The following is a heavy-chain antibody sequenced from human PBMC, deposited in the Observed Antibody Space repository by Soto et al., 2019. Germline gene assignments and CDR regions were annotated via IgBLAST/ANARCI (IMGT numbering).Heavy chain of an antibody. Sequence: SETLSLTCTVFGGSISSYYWSWIRQPPGKGLEWIGYIYYSGSTNYNPSLKSRVTISVDTSKNQFSLKLSSVTAADTAVYYCARDGSYYDILTGYYDYYMDVWGKGTTATVSS. V-gene: IGHV4-59*01. CDR3: ARDGSYYDILTGYYDYYMDV. J-gene: IGHJ6*03. D-gene: IGHD3-9*01. CDR2: IYYSGST. CDR1: GGSISSYY.